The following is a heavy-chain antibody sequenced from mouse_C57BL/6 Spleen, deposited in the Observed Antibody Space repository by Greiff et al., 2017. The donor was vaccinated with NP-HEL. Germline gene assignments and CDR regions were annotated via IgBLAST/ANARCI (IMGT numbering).Heavy chain of an antibody. CDR1: GYTFTSYW. CDR3: SIYDGYYYYAMDC. CDR2: IHPSVSDT. Sequence: QVQLQQPGAELVKPGASVKVSCKASGYTFTSYWMHWVKQRPGQGLEWIGRIHPSVSDTNYNQKFKGKATLTVDKSSSTAYMQLSSLTSEDSAVYYCSIYDGYYYYAMDCWGQGTSVTVSS. J-gene: IGHJ4*01. D-gene: IGHD2-3*01. V-gene: IGHV1-74*01.